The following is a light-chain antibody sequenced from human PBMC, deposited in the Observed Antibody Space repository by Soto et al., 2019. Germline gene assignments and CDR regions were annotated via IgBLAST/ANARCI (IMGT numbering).Light chain of an antibody. V-gene: IGLV2-23*01. CDR1: SSDVGSYNL. Sequence: QSALTQPASVSGSPGQSITISCTGTSSDVGSYNLVSWYQHHPDRAPKLIIYEGSKRPSGVSYRFSGSKSGNTASLTISGLQAEDEADYYCCSYAGSSTYVFGTGTKVTVL. CDR3: CSYAGSSTYV. J-gene: IGLJ1*01. CDR2: EGS.